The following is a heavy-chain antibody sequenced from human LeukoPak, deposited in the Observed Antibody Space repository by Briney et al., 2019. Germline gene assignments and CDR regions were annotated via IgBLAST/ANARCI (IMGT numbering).Heavy chain of an antibody. CDR3: ARWINDSGYFDY. CDR1: GYTFTSYD. D-gene: IGHD3-22*01. V-gene: IGHV1-69*04. CDR2: IIPILGIA. J-gene: IGHJ4*02. Sequence: ASVKVSCKASGYTFTSYDINWVRQAPGQGLEWMGRIIPILGIANYAQKFQGRVTITADKSTSTAYMELSSLRSEDTAVYYCARWINDSGYFDYWGQGTLVTVSS.